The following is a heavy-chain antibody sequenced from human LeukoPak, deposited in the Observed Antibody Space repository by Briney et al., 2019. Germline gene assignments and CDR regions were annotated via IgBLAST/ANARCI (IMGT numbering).Heavy chain of an antibody. CDR2: IKQDGSEK. V-gene: IGHV3-7*03. D-gene: IGHD3-9*01. Sequence: GWSLTLTCAASGLTFRRYWMSWVRQAPGKGLAGVANIKQDGSEKYYVGTVKGRFTITRDNANNSLYLQMNSLRAEDTAVYYWARVAHLDYDILTGSYFDYWGQGTLVTVSS. CDR3: ARVAHLDYDILTGSYFDY. CDR1: GLTFRRYW. J-gene: IGHJ4*02.